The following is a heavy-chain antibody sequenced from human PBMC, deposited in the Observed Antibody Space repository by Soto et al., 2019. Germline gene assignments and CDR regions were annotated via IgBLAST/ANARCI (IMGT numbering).Heavy chain of an antibody. Sequence: QVQLVQSGTEVKKPGASVKLSCKASGYTFTNYAIHWVRQAPGQRLEWMVWINAGNGHTKYSQKFQGRVTVTRDPSATTAYMELSSLTSEDTAVYYCARDRWTQTTADYYLDFWGQGTLVTVSS. D-gene: IGHD1-1*01. J-gene: IGHJ4*02. CDR1: GYTFTNYA. CDR2: INAGNGHT. CDR3: ARDRWTQTTADYYLDF. V-gene: IGHV1-3*01.